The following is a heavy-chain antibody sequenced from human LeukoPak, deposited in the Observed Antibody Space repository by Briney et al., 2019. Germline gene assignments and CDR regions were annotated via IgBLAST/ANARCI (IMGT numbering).Heavy chain of an antibody. V-gene: IGHV4-34*01. CDR3: ARGRRYSSSSYPHYYCYYGMDV. CDR2: INHSGST. CDR1: GGSFSGYY. D-gene: IGHD6-6*01. J-gene: IGHJ6*02. Sequence: PSETLSLTCAVYGGSFSGYYWSWIRQPPGKGLEWIGEINHSGSTNYNPSLKSRVTISVDTSKNQFSLKLSSVTAADTAVYYCARGRRYSSSSYPHYYCYYGMDVWGQGTTVTVSS.